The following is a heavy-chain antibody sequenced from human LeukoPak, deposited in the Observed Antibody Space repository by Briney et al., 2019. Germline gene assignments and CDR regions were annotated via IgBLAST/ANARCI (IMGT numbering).Heavy chain of an antibody. Sequence: KPSETLSLTCTVSGGSISSYYWSWIRQPPGKGLEWIGYIYYSGSTNYNPSLKSRVTISVDTSKNQFSLKLSSVTAADTGVYYCANFYGGIVGARFRYWGQGTLVTVSS. CDR1: GGSISSYY. J-gene: IGHJ4*02. D-gene: IGHD1-26*01. CDR3: ANFYGGIVGARFRY. V-gene: IGHV4-59*08. CDR2: IYYSGST.